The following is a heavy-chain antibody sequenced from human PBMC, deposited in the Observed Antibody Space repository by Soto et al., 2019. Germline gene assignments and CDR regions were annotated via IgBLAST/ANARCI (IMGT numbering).Heavy chain of an antibody. CDR3: ASVDYIWGSYRMTPRFDY. V-gene: IGHV4-34*01. CDR2: INPSGST. D-gene: IGHD3-16*02. Sequence: QVQLQQWGAGLLKPSETLSLTCAVYGGSFSGYYWSWIRQPPGKGLEWIGEINPSGSTNYNPSLKSRVTISVDTSKNQFSLKLSSVTAADTAVYYCASVDYIWGSYRMTPRFDYWGQGTLVTVSS. CDR1: GGSFSGYY. J-gene: IGHJ4*02.